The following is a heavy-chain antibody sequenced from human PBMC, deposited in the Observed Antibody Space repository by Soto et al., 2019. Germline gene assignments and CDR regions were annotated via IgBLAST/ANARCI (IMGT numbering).Heavy chain of an antibody. CDR2: IKSKKDGGTT. CDR3: TLETYCGGGSCPEY. CDR1: GYPFSEHW. D-gene: IGHD2-15*01. J-gene: IGHJ4*02. V-gene: IGHV3-15*01. Sequence: GGSLRLSCEVSGYPFSEHWMSWVRQAPGKGLEWVGRIKSKKDGGTTEYAAPVKGRITISRDDAKNTLYLQMNSLKTEDTAVYYCTLETYCGGGSCPEYWGQGTQVTVSS.